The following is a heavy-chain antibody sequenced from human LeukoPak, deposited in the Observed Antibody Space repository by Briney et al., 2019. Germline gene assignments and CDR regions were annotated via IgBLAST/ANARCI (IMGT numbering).Heavy chain of an antibody. D-gene: IGHD4-17*01. Sequence: SETLSLTCTVAGGSISSHYWSCIRQPPGKGLEWIWYMFYSGSTNYNPSLKSRVTISINTSKNQFCVRLSAVTAADTAVYYCARGSDFGDYWGQGTLVTVSS. V-gene: IGHV4-59*11. CDR3: ARGSDFGDY. CDR1: GGSISSHY. CDR2: MFYSGST. J-gene: IGHJ4*02.